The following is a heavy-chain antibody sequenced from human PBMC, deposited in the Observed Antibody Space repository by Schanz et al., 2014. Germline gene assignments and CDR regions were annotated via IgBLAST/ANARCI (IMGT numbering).Heavy chain of an antibody. CDR3: ARVGRNSYGFTSKFDA. CDR2: IYSSGNS. Sequence: QVQLQESGPGLVKPSETLSLTCTVSGGSINNYHWSWIRQPPGMGLEWLGYIYSSGNSNYNPSLKRRDTITLDTSKNQISLTLTSVDASNTAVYYCARVGRNSYGFTSKFDACGQGPLINVST. J-gene: IGHJ5*02. V-gene: IGHV4-59*01. CDR1: GGSINNYH. D-gene: IGHD3-16*01.